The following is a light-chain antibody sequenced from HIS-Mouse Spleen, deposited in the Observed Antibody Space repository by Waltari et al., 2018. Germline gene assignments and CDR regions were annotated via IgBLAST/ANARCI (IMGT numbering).Light chain of an antibody. CDR3: CSYAGSSTWV. CDR2: EGS. V-gene: IGLV2-23*01. Sequence: QSALTQPASVSGSPGQSITISCTGTSSDVGSYNLVSWYQPHPVKAPKLMIYEGSKRPSGVSNRFSGSKSGNTASLTISGLQAEDEADYYCCSYAGSSTWVFGGGTKLTVL. CDR1: SSDVGSYNL. J-gene: IGLJ3*02.